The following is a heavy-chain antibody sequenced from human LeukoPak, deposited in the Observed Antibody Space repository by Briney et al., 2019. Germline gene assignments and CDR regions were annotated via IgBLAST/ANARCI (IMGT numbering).Heavy chain of an antibody. D-gene: IGHD2-2*01. CDR1: GGSISSYY. Sequence: PSETLSLTCTVSGGSISSYYWSWIRQPPGKGLEWIGYIYYSGSTNYNPSLKSRVTISVDTSKNQFSLKLSSVTAADTAVYYCARGGSVVVVPAAIRSYYYYYMDAWGKGTTVTVSS. V-gene: IGHV4-59*01. CDR2: IYYSGST. CDR3: ARGGSVVVVPAAIRSYYYYYMDA. J-gene: IGHJ6*03.